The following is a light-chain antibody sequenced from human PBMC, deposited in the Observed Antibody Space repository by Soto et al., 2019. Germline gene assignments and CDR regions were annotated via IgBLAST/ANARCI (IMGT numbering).Light chain of an antibody. J-gene: IGLJ1*01. CDR2: GVT. CDR1: HNDIGTYDY. CDR3: SSFTPERIYV. V-gene: IGLV2-14*03. Sequence: QSVLTQPTSVSGSPGQSITISCTGNHNDIGTYDYVSWYQQHPGRAPRLLIYGVTTRPSGISDRFSASKSGLTASLTISGLQPEDEADYYCSSFTPERIYVFGPGTKVTVL.